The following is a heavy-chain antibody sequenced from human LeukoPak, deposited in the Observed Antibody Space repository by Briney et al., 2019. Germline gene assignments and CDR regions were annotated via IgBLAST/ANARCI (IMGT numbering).Heavy chain of an antibody. D-gene: IGHD3-22*01. J-gene: IGHJ3*02. CDR1: GGSISSYY. CDR3: ARRHTYYYDSSGYPLDAFDI. Sequence: SETLSLTCTVSGGSISSYYWSWIRQPPGKGLEWIGYIYCSGSTNYNPSLKSRVTISVDTSKNQFSLKLSSVTAADTAVYYCARRHTYYYDSSGYPLDAFDIWGQGTMVTVSS. V-gene: IGHV4-59*01. CDR2: IYCSGST.